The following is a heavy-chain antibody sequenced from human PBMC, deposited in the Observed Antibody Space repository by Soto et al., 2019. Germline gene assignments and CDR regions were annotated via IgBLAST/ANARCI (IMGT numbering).Heavy chain of an antibody. CDR3: ARHDIHWYSYGYEDHWLAP. V-gene: IGHV4-61*08. J-gene: IGHJ5*02. CDR1: GGSISSGGHY. Sequence: SETLSLTCTVSGGSISSGGHYWSWIRQHPGKGLEWIGYIYYSGSTNYNPSLKSRVTISVDTSKNQFSLKLSSVTAADTAVYYCARHDIHWYSYGYEDHWLAPWGQGTLVTVSS. D-gene: IGHD5-18*01. CDR2: IYYSGST.